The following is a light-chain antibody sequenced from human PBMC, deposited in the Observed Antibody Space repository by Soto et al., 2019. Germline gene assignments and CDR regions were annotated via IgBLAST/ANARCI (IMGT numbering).Light chain of an antibody. Sequence: EIVMTQSPATLSVSPGERATLSCRASQSVSGNLAWYQQKPAQAPRLLIYGASTRATGIPTRFSGSGSGTEFTLTISSLQSEDFAVYYCQQYNNWPPLTFGGGTKVEIK. CDR2: GAS. J-gene: IGKJ4*01. CDR3: QQYNNWPPLT. CDR1: QSVSGN. V-gene: IGKV3-15*01.